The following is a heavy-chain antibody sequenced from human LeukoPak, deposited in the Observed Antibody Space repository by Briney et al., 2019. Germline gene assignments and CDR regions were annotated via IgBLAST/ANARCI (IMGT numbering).Heavy chain of an antibody. CDR1: GDSFSSYH. V-gene: IGHV4-59*01. CDR2: ISSSGST. D-gene: IGHD3-16*01. CDR3: ARVGRGDHTWGSYSCDH. Sequence: SETLSLTCTVSVSGDSFSSYHWSWLRQPPGKGLEWIGYISSSGSTSYNTSLKGRVTISVDTSKNQFSLKLSSVTAAGTAVYYCARVGRGDHTWGSYSCDHWGQGTLVSVSS. J-gene: IGHJ1*01.